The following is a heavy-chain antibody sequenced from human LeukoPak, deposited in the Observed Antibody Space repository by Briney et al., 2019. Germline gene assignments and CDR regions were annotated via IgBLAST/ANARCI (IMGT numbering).Heavy chain of an antibody. CDR2: ISSSSSTI. D-gene: IGHD3-10*01. V-gene: IGHV3-48*01. Sequence: QVGGSLRLSCAASGFTFSSYEMNWVRQAPGKGLEWVSYISSSSSTIYYADSVKGRFTISRDNAKNSLYLQMNSLRAEDTAVYYCARSPTMVPRFLGYWGQGTLVTVSS. CDR1: GFTFSSYE. CDR3: ARSPTMVPRFLGY. J-gene: IGHJ4*02.